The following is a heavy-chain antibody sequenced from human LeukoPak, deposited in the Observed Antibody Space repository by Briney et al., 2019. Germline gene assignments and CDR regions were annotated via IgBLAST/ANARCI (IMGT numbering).Heavy chain of an antibody. CDR3: AKQLGYCSDGSCYFPY. J-gene: IGHJ4*02. CDR1: GFTFSSSA. Sequence: GGSLRLSCAASGFTFSSSAMSWVRQAPGKGLEWVSAISNNGGYTYYADSVQGRFTISRDNSKSTLCLQMNSLRAEDTAVYYWAKQLGYCSDGSCYFPYWGQGTLVTVSS. CDR2: ISNNGGYT. V-gene: IGHV3-23*01. D-gene: IGHD2-15*01.